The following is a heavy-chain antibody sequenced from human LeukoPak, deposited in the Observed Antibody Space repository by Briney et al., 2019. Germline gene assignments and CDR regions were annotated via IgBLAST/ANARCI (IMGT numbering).Heavy chain of an antibody. CDR1: GLTFNNAW. CDR3: TTGVVGATRGY. V-gene: IGHV3-15*01. J-gene: IGHJ4*02. Sequence: GGSLRLSCAASGLTFNNAWMSWVRQAPGKGLEWVGRIKRSADGGTSEYGAPVRGRFRISRDDSKNMLFLEMNSLKNEDTAVYYCTTGVVGATRGYWGQGTLVTVSS. D-gene: IGHD1-26*01. CDR2: IKRSADGGTS.